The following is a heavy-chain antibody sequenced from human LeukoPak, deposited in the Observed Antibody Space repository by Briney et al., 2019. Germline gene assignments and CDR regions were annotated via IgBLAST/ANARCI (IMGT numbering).Heavy chain of an antibody. J-gene: IGHJ4*02. CDR3: AREYTLYRSGWFLDY. CDR2: IDYGGST. Sequence: PSETLSLTCTVSGDSSSNSIYYWGWIRQPPGKGLEWIGSIDYGGSTYYNPSLKSRATVSIDTSKNQFSLKLSSVTAAGTAVYYCAREYTLYRSGWFLDYWGQGTVVTVSS. V-gene: IGHV4-39*07. D-gene: IGHD6-19*01. CDR1: GDSSSNSIYY.